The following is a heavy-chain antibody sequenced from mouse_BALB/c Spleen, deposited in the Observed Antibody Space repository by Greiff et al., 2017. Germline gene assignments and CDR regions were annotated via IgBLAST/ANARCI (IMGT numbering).Heavy chain of an antibody. Sequence: DVKLLESGPDLVKPSQSLSLTCTVTGYSITSGYTWHWIRQFPGNKLAWIGYIPYSGSTNYNPSLKSRISITRDTSKNQFFLQLNCVTAEDTATYYCARMDYGFAYWGQGNLVTVSA. J-gene: IGHJ3*01. D-gene: IGHD2-4*01. CDR2: IPYSGST. CDR3: ARMDYGFAY. V-gene: IGHV3-1*02. CDR1: GYSITSGYT.